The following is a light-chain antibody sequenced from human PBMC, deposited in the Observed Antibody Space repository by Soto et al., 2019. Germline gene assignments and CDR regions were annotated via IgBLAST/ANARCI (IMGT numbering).Light chain of an antibody. CDR2: KAS. CDR1: QSISTW. CDR3: QQYNRYWT. V-gene: IGKV1-5*03. J-gene: IGKJ1*01. Sequence: DIQMTQSPSTLSASVGDRDTITCRASQSISTWLAWYQHKPGKAPKLLIYKASTLESGVPSRFSGSGSGTEFTLTISSLEPDDFATYYCQQYNRYWTFGQGTKVEIK.